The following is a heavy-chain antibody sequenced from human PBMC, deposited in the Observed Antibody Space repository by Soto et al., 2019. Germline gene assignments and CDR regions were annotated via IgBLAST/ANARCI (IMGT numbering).Heavy chain of an antibody. Sequence: QVQLQESGPGLVKPSETLSLICSASGGSISPHYWSWIRQPPGKGLEWIAYIHYSGSTNYNPSLRSRVTMSVDTSMNQFSLTVSSVTAADTAVYYCARTDARGYFDYWGQGALVTVSS. J-gene: IGHJ4*02. V-gene: IGHV4-59*08. CDR1: GGSISPHY. CDR3: ARTDARGYFDY. CDR2: IHYSGST.